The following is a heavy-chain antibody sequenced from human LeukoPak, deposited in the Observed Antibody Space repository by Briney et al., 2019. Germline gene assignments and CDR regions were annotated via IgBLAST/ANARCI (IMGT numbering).Heavy chain of an antibody. Sequence: GASVKVSCKASGYTFTSYYMHWVRQAPGQGLEWMGIINPSGGSTSYAQKFQGRVTMTRDTSTSTVYMELSSLRSDDTAVYYCARDIAVADRTYYFDYWGQGTLVTVSS. J-gene: IGHJ4*02. D-gene: IGHD6-19*01. CDR2: INPSGGST. CDR1: GYTFTSYY. V-gene: IGHV1-46*01. CDR3: ARDIAVADRTYYFDY.